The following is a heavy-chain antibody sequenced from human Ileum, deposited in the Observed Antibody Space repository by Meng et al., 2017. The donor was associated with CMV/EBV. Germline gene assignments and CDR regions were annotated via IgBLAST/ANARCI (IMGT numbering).Heavy chain of an antibody. J-gene: IGHJ4*02. D-gene: IGHD2-21*02. CDR2: IYYSGGT. CDR1: GASISRSTYD. Sequence: QVQLHESGPGLVKPSETLSLTCTVSGASISRSTYDWGWIRQPPGKGLEWIGSIYYSGGTYYNPSLKSRVTISVDTSKNQFSLKLNSVTAADTAVYYCASGDSLRAVDFWGQGTLVTVSS. CDR3: ASGDSLRAVDF. V-gene: IGHV4-39*07.